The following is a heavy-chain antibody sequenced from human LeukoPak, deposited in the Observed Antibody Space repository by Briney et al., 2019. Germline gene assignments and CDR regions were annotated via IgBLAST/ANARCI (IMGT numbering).Heavy chain of an antibody. V-gene: IGHV1-3*01. D-gene: IGHD1-1*01. CDR3: ARDSRTISNWFDT. Sequence: ASVKVSCKASGYTFTTFAIHWVRQVPRQSLEWMGWINAGNGNTKYSQNFQGRVTITRDTSASTAYMELSSLTSEDTAVYYCARDSRTISNWFDTWGQGTPVTVSS. CDR1: GYTFTTFA. CDR2: INAGNGNT. J-gene: IGHJ5*02.